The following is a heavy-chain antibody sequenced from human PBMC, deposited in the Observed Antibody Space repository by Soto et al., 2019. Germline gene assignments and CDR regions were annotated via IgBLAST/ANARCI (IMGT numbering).Heavy chain of an antibody. Sequence: PGGSLRLSCAASGFTFSSYSMNWVRQAPGKGLEWVSSISSSSSYIYYADSVRGRFTISRDNAKNSLYLQMNNLRAEDTAVYYCAKDKVAAAAGGSDYWGQGTLVTVSS. D-gene: IGHD6-13*01. CDR2: ISSSSSYI. CDR1: GFTFSSYS. CDR3: AKDKVAAAAGGSDY. J-gene: IGHJ4*02. V-gene: IGHV3-21*01.